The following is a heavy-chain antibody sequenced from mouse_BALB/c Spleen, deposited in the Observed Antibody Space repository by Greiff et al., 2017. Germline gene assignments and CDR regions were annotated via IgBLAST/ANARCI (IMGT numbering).Heavy chain of an antibody. CDR3: ARDDDYSWFAY. CDR2: INSNGGST. V-gene: IGHV5-6-3*01. Sequence: EVHLVESGGGLVQPGGSLKLSCAASGFTFSSYGMSWVRQTPDKRLELVATINSNGGSTYYPDSVKGRFTISRDNAKNTLYLQMSSLKSEDTAMYYCARDDDYSWFAYWGQGTLVTVSA. D-gene: IGHD2-3*01. J-gene: IGHJ3*01. CDR1: GFTFSSYG.